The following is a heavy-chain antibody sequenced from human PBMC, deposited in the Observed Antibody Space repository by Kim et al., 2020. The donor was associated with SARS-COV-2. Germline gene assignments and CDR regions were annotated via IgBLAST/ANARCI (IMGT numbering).Heavy chain of an antibody. CDR2: IYYTANT. V-gene: IGHV4-39*01. Sequence: SETLSLTCTVSGGSISSSGYYWGWIRQPPGKGLEWIGSIYYTANTYYNPSLKSRVTISVDTSKNQFSLMLSSVTAADTAVYYCARHEAPLPELWFGSRDYWGQGTLVTVSS. CDR1: GGSISSSGYY. D-gene: IGHD3-10*01. CDR3: ARHEAPLPELWFGSRDY. J-gene: IGHJ4*02.